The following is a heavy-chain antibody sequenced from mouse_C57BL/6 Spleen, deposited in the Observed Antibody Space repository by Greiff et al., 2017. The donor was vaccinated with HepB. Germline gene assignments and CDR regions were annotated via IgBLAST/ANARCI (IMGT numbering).Heavy chain of an antibody. CDR1: GYAFSSSW. D-gene: IGHD1-1*01. CDR2: IYPGDGDT. J-gene: IGHJ4*01. Sequence: VQLQQSGPELVKPGASVKISCKASGYAFSSSWMNWVKQRPGKGLEWIGRIYPGDGDTNYNGKFKGKATLTADKSSSTAYMQLSSLTSEDSAVYFCARSYYGSSYVNAMDYWGQGTSVTVSS. CDR3: ARSYYGSSYVNAMDY. V-gene: IGHV1-82*01.